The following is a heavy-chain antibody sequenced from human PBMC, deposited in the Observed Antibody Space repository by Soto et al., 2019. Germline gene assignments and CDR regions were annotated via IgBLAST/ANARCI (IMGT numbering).Heavy chain of an antibody. Sequence: QVQLVESGGGVVQPGTSLTLSCSASGFIFSNYGMHWVRQAPGKGLEWVSIISYDGSRKHYIDSVKGRFTISRDNSKNTLDLQMNSLRAEDTAVYYCAKDIHPGRDTYHYGAEYWGQGTLVAVSS. CDR3: AKDIHPGRDTYHYGAEY. CDR1: GFIFSNYG. D-gene: IGHD5-12*01. CDR2: ISYDGSRK. J-gene: IGHJ4*02. V-gene: IGHV3-30*18.